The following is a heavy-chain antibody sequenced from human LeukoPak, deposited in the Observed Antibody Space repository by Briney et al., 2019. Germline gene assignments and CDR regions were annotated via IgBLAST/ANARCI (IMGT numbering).Heavy chain of an antibody. J-gene: IGHJ6*02. Sequence: SETLSLTRNLSGGSLRSYYWSWIRHPPGKGLEWIGYIYYSGSTNYNPSLRSRVTISVDTSKNQFSLKLSSVTAADTAVYYCARASGYCSSTSCYPDYYYGMDVWGQGPRSPSP. CDR3: ARASGYCSSTSCYPDYYYGMDV. V-gene: IGHV4-59*01. CDR2: IYYSGST. D-gene: IGHD2-2*01. CDR1: GGSLRSYY.